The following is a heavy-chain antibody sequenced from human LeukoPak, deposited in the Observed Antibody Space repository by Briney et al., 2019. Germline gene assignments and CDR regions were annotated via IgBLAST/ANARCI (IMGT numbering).Heavy chain of an antibody. J-gene: IGHJ4*02. D-gene: IGHD5/OR15-5a*01. V-gene: IGHV1-18*01. CDR2: ISAYSGYT. CDR3: ARDAVSTTTAGGIDY. CDR1: GYTFTRYD. Sequence: ASVKVSCKASGYTFTRYDINWVRQAPGQGLEWMGWISAYSGYTHYAQKIQGRVTVTTEASTSTAYMELRSLTSYDTAVYYYARDAVSTTTAGGIDYWGQGTLVTVSS.